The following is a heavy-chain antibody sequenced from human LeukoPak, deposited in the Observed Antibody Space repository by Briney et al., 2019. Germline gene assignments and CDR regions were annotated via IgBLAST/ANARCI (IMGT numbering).Heavy chain of an antibody. CDR2: ISWNSGSI. CDR3: AKGQPRRGSSWTLFDY. CDR1: GFTFDDYA. J-gene: IGHJ4*02. V-gene: IGHV3-9*03. D-gene: IGHD6-13*01. Sequence: PGRSLRLSCAASGFTFDDYAMHWVRQAPGKGLEWVSGISWNSGSIGYADSVKGRFTISRDNAKNSLYLQMNSLRAEDMALYYCAKGQPRRGSSWTLFDYWGQGTLVTVSS.